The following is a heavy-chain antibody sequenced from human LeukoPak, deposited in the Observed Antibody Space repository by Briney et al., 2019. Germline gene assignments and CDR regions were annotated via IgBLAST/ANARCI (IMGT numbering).Heavy chain of an antibody. Sequence: SGGSLRLSCAGSGFTFSNYAVIWVRQAPGRGLEWVSAITGDGVGTRYADSVKGRFTVSRDNFKNTLYLQMNSLRAGDTAVYYCAKDPNGDYVGAFDFWGQGTLVTVSS. CDR1: GFTFSNYA. CDR2: ITGDGVGT. V-gene: IGHV3-23*01. D-gene: IGHD4-17*01. J-gene: IGHJ3*01. CDR3: AKDPNGDYVGAFDF.